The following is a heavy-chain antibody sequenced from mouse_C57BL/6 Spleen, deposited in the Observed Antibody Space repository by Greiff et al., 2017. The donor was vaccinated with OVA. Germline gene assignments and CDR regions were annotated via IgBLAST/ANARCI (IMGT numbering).Heavy chain of an antibody. V-gene: IGHV1-55*01. CDR2: IYPGSGST. CDR3: ARTYFDV. CDR1: GYTFTSYW. Sequence: QVQLQQPGAELVKPGASVKMSCKASGYTFTSYWITWVKQRPGQGLEWIGDIYPGSGSTNYNEKFKSKATLTVDTPSSTAYMQLSSLTSEDSAVYYCARTYFDVWGTGTTVTVSS. J-gene: IGHJ1*03.